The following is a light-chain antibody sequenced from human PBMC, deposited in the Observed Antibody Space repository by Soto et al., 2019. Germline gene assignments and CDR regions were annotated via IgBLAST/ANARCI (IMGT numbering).Light chain of an antibody. Sequence: EIVLTQSPGTLSLSPWERANLSCRASQSVSNNYLAWYQQKPGQAPRLLIYGASNRATGIPDRFSGSGSGTDFTLTISRLEPEDFAVYYCQQYGSSGTFGQGTKVDI. CDR3: QQYGSSGT. CDR1: QSVSNNY. V-gene: IGKV3-20*01. J-gene: IGKJ1*01. CDR2: GAS.